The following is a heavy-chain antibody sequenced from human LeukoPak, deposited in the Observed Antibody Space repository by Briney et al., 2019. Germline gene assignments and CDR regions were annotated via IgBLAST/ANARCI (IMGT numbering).Heavy chain of an antibody. J-gene: IGHJ4*02. CDR1: GGSFSGYY. CDR2: INHSGST. V-gene: IGHV4-34*01. Sequence: SETLSLTCAVYGGSFSGYYWSWIRQPPGKGLEWIGGINHSGSTNYNPSLKSRVTISVDTSKNQFSLKLSSVTAADTAVYYCARTARFGSSSAYWGQGTLVTVSS. D-gene: IGHD6-6*01. CDR3: ARTARFGSSSAY.